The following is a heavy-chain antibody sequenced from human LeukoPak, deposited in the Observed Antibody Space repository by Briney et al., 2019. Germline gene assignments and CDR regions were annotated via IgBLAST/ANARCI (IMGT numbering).Heavy chain of an antibody. V-gene: IGHV4-61*02. CDR3: ARAGEMQIVDY. CDR1: GGSISSGSYY. CDR2: IYTSGST. J-gene: IGHJ4*02. Sequence: PSETLSLTCTVSGGSISSGSYYWSWIRQPAGKGLEWIGRIYTSGSTSYNPSLKSRVTISVDTSKNQFSLKLSSVTAADTAVYYCARAGEMQIVDYWGQGTLVTVSS. D-gene: IGHD3-16*01.